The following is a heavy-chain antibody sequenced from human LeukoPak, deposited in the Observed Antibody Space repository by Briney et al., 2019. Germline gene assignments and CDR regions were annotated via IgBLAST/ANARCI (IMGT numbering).Heavy chain of an antibody. CDR1: GFTFSSYA. CDR2: ISYDGSNK. Sequence: GRSLRLSCAASGFTFSSYAMHWVRQAPGKGLEWVAVISYDGSNKYYADSVKGRFTISRDNSKNTLYLQMNSLRAEDTAVYYCARGGGESGSYKYLWRGWGQGTLVTVSS. D-gene: IGHD1-26*01. J-gene: IGHJ4*02. V-gene: IGHV3-30-3*01. CDR3: ARGGGESGSYKYLWRG.